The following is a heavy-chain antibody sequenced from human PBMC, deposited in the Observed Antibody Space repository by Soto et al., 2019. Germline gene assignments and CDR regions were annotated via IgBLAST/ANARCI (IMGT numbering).Heavy chain of an antibody. CDR2: IYYSGST. V-gene: IGHV4-59*01. CDR3: ARERMVFCSSTTADTAEASDT. Sequence: SGSLSLTCTVSGGSLSSYYWSWIRHRPGKGLECIGCIYYSGSTTYNPSVRSGDTVTVYTTKNQYALKLSAVTAAYMAVYYCARERMVFCSSTTADTAEASDTLREVIMVTV. CDR1: GGSLSSYY. J-gene: IGHJ3*02. D-gene: IGHD2-2*01.